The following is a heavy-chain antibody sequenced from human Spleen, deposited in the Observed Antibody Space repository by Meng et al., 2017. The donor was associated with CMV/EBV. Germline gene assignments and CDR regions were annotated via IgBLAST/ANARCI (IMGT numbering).Heavy chain of an antibody. J-gene: IGHJ5*02. CDR3: ARDGFSVVVPAAESGWFDP. D-gene: IGHD2-2*01. Sequence: ASVKVSCKASEYNFTGYYMHWVRQAPGQGLEWMGWINPNSGGTNYAQKFQGRVTMTRDTSISTAYMELSRLRSDDTAVYYCARDGFSVVVPAAESGWFDPWGQGTLVTVSS. CDR2: INPNSGGT. CDR1: EYNFTGYY. V-gene: IGHV1-2*02.